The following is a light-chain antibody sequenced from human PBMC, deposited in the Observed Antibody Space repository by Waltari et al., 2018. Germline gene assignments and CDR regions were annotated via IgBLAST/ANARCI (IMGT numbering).Light chain of an antibody. CDR1: QSVSSNY. V-gene: IGKV3-20*01. CDR3: QQYGRSPWT. CDR2: DAS. Sequence: FVLTQSPGTLSLSPGERVTLSFRASQSVSSNYLAWYQQKPGQAPRLLIYDASNRATGIADRFSGSGSGTDFTLTISRLEPEDVAVYYCQQYGRSPWTFGQGTKVEIK. J-gene: IGKJ1*01.